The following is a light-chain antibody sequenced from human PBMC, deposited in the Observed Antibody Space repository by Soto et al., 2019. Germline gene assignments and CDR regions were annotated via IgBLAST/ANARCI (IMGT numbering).Light chain of an antibody. V-gene: IGKV3-20*01. CDR3: QQYGSSPALT. Sequence: EIVLTQSPGTLSLSQGERATLSCRASQSVSSSYLAWYQQKPGQAPRLLIYGASSRATGIPDRFSGSGSGTDFALTISRLEPEDFAVYYCQQYGSSPALTFGGGTKVDI. CDR1: QSVSSSY. J-gene: IGKJ4*01. CDR2: GAS.